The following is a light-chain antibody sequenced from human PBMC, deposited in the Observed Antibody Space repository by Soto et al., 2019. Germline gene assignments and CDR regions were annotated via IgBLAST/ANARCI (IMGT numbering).Light chain of an antibody. CDR2: GAS. CDR3: QHLNSYPYT. V-gene: IGKV1-9*01. J-gene: IGKJ2*01. Sequence: DIQLTQSPSFLSASVGDRVTITCRASQDITNFLARYQQKPGKAPELLIYGASTLHSGVPPRFSGSGSGTEFTLTISSLQPEDFATYHCQHLNSYPYTFGQGTKVDIK. CDR1: QDITNF.